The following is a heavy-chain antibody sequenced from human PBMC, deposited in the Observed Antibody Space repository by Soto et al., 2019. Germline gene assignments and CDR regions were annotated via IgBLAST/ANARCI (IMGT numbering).Heavy chain of an antibody. V-gene: IGHV3-23*01. J-gene: IGHJ5*01. CDR3: AKDLSGWPHYAFDS. Sequence: EVQLLESGGGLLQPGGSLRLSCAASGFTFSNYGMNWVRQAPGKGLEWVSGISTNGDTANYADSVKGRFTISRDNSKNALYMQMNGLRPEDTAVYYCAKDLSGWPHYAFDSWGQGTLVTVSS. CDR1: GFTFSNYG. CDR2: ISTNGDTA. D-gene: IGHD6-19*01.